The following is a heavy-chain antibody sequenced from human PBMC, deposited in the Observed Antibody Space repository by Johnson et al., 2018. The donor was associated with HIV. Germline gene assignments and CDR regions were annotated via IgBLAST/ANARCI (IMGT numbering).Heavy chain of an antibody. CDR1: GFTFSSYA. V-gene: IGHV3-30-3*01. D-gene: IGHD3-10*01. CDR3: ARDRVWFGELYAFDI. J-gene: IGHJ3*02. CDR2: ISYDGSNK. Sequence: HVQLVESGGGLVKPGGSLRLSCAASGFTFSSYAMHWVRQAPGKGLEWVAVISYDGSNKYYADSVKGRFTISRDNSKNTLYLQMNSLRAEDTAVYYCARDRVWFGELYAFDIWGQGTLVSVSS.